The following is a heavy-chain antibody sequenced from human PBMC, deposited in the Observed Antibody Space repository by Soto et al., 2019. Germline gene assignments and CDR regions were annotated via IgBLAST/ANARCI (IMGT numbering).Heavy chain of an antibody. D-gene: IGHD5-18*01. CDR3: ARGPRYSYGAYYYYYMDV. V-gene: IGHV1-8*01. J-gene: IGHJ6*03. Sequence: GASVKVSCKASGYTFTSYDINWVRQATGQGLEWIGWMNPNSGNTGYAQKFQGRVTMTRNTSISTAYMELSSLRSEDTAVYYCARGPRYSYGAYYYYYMDVWGKGTTVTVSS. CDR2: MNPNSGNT. CDR1: GYTFTSYD.